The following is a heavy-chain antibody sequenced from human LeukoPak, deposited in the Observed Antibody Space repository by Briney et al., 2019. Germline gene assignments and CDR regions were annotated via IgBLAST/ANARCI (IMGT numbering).Heavy chain of an antibody. Sequence: ASVKVSCKASGYTFTSYDINWVRQATGQGLEWMGWINPNSGGTNYAQKFQGRVTMTRDTSISTAYMELSRLRSDDTAVYYCARDGNMHYWGQGTLVTVSS. J-gene: IGHJ4*02. D-gene: IGHD2/OR15-2a*01. CDR2: INPNSGGT. CDR1: GYTFTSYD. V-gene: IGHV1-2*02. CDR3: ARDGNMHY.